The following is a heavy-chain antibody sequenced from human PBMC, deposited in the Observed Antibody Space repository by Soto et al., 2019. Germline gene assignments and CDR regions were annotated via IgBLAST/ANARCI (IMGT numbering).Heavy chain of an antibody. D-gene: IGHD2-15*01. Sequence: PGESLKISCKGSTYSFTTYWITWVRQMPGKGLEWMVRIDPSDSYTNYSPSFQGHFTISCDKSINTAYLQWSTLEASDTAMYYCARQVGSCCSCYHGMDVWGQGTTVTVSS. CDR3: ARQVGSCCSCYHGMDV. V-gene: IGHV5-10-1*01. CDR1: TYSFTTYW. J-gene: IGHJ6*02. CDR2: IDPSDSYT.